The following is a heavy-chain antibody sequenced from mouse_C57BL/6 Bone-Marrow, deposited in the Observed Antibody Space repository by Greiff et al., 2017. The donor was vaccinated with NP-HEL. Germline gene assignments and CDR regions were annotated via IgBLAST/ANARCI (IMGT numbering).Heavy chain of an antibody. Sequence: VQLKESGPGLVKPSQSLSLTCSVTGYSITSGYYWNWIRQFPGNKLEWMGYISYDGSNNYNPSLKNRISITRDTSKNQFFLKLNSVTTEDTATYYCARAPLRGFAYWGQGTLVTVSA. D-gene: IGHD1-1*01. J-gene: IGHJ3*01. CDR1: GYSITSGYY. V-gene: IGHV3-6*01. CDR2: ISYDGSN. CDR3: ARAPLRGFAY.